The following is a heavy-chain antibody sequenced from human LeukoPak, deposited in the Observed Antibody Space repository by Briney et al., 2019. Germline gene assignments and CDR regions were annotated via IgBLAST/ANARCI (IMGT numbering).Heavy chain of an antibody. Sequence: PSDTLSLTCTVWSRSISSYYASWIRHPPGKALEGIGYIYYSGSTNYNPSLKGRIIISVDTSENQFSLKLSSVTAADTAVYYCARDLESSRSPRRAFDIWGQGTMVTVSS. J-gene: IGHJ3*02. V-gene: IGHV4-59*12. D-gene: IGHD6-6*01. CDR3: ARDLESSRSPRRAFDI. CDR1: SRSISSYY. CDR2: IYYSGST.